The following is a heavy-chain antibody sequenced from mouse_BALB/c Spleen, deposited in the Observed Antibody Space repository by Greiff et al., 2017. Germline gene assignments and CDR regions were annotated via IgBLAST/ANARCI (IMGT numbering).Heavy chain of an antibody. J-gene: IGHJ3*01. Sequence: EVKLEESGGGLVQPGGSMKLSCVASGFTFSNYWMNWVRQSPEKGLEWVAEIRLKSNNYATHYAESVKGRFTISRDDSKSSVYLQMNNLRAEDTGIYYCTHSGGFAYWGQGTLVTVSA. CDR1: GFTFSNYW. CDR2: IRLKSNNYAT. D-gene: IGHD3-1*01. V-gene: IGHV6-6*02. CDR3: THSGGFAY.